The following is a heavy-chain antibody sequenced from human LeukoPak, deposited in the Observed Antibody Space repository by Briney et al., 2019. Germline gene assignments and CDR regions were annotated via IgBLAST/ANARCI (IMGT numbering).Heavy chain of an antibody. Sequence: PGRSLRLSCAASGFTFSSYAMHWVRQAPGKGLEWVAVISYDGSNKYYADSVKGRFTISRDNSKNTLYLQMNSLRAEDTAVYCCARELPSWELPAAKLYYYYGMDVWGQGTTVTVSS. J-gene: IGHJ6*02. CDR3: ARELPSWELPAAKLYYYYGMDV. CDR1: GFTFSSYA. V-gene: IGHV3-30-3*01. D-gene: IGHD2-2*01. CDR2: ISYDGSNK.